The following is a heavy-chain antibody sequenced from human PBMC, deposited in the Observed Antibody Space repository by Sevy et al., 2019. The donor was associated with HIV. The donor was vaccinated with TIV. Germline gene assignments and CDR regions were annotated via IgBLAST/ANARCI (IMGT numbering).Heavy chain of an antibody. Sequence: GGSLRLSCAASGFTFSSYSMNWVRQAPGKGLEWVSSISGISNYIYYADSVQGRFSISRDNAKDSLYLQMNSLRVEDTAIYYGARGVQTDEAFDIWGQGTMVTVSS. CDR1: GFTFSSYS. CDR3: ARGVQTDEAFDI. CDR2: ISGISNYI. V-gene: IGHV3-21*01. J-gene: IGHJ3*02. D-gene: IGHD6-6*01.